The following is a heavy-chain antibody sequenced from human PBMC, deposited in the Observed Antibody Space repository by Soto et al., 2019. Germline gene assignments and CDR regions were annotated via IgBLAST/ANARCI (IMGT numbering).Heavy chain of an antibody. J-gene: IGHJ3*02. CDR3: ATYRKFFQI. V-gene: IGHV4-30-2*01. CDR2: IYNSGRT. Sequence: KPSETLSLTYAVSGGYIRCGYYSWSGIRHPPGKGLEWIGFIYNSGRTYCNSSLKSRVTISVDRSKNHFFLNLTSVTAADTAVYYCATYRKFFQIWGQGTKVTVSS. CDR1: GGYIRCGYYS.